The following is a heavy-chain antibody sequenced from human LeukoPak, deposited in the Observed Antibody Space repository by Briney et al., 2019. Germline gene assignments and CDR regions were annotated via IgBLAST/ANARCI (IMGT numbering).Heavy chain of an antibody. J-gene: IGHJ5*02. Sequence: ASVKVSCKASGYTFTSYDINWVRQATGQGLEWMGWMNPNSGNTGYAQKVQGRVTMTRNTSISTAYMELSSLRSEDTAVYYCARFLTHCSSTSCYLRGWFDPWGQGTLVTVSS. CDR1: GYTFTSYD. D-gene: IGHD2-2*01. V-gene: IGHV1-8*01. CDR2: MNPNSGNT. CDR3: ARFLTHCSSTSCYLRGWFDP.